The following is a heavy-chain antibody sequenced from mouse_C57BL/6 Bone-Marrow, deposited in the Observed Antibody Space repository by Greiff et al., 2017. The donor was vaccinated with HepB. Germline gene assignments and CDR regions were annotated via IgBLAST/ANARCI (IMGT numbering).Heavy chain of an antibody. CDR1: GFNIKDDY. D-gene: IGHD2-4*01. J-gene: IGHJ2*01. V-gene: IGHV14-4*01. CDR2: IDPENGDT. Sequence: EVQLQQSGAELVRPGASVKLSCTASGFNIKDDYMHWVKQRPEQGPEWIGWIDPENGDTEYASKFQGKATITADTSSNTAYLQLSSLTSEDTAVYYCSYYDYDYWGQGTTLTVSS. CDR3: SYYDYDY.